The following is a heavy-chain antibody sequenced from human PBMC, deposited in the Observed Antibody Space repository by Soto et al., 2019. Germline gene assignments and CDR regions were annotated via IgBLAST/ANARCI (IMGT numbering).Heavy chain of an antibody. V-gene: IGHV3-7*01. CDR2: IRSSGSDM. Sequence: AGGSVRLSCAASGFTFGSYCMSWVRHAPGKGLEWVANIRSSGSDMYYADSVKGRFTISRDNADNSLFLQMSSLRAEDTAVYYCARVRAIEYEIDYWGQGALVTVSS. CDR1: GFTFGSYC. D-gene: IGHD2-2*01. CDR3: ARVRAIEYEIDY. J-gene: IGHJ4*02.